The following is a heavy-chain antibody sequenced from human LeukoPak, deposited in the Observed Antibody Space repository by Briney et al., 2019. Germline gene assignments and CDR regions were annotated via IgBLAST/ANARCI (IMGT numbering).Heavy chain of an antibody. CDR1: GFTVSTNC. CDR2: IYSGGTT. CDR3: ARVDTVMAYYFDL. V-gene: IGHV3-53*04. D-gene: IGHD5-18*01. Sequence: GGSLRLSCAASGFTVSTNCMAWVRQAPGKGLEWVSTIYSGGTTYYADSVMGRFTISRHNSRNTLYLQMNSLRAEDTAVYYCARVDTVMAYYFDLWGQGTLVTVSS. J-gene: IGHJ4*02.